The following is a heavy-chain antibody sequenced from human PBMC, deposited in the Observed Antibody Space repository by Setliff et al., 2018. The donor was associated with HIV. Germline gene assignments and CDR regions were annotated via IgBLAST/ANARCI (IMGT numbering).Heavy chain of an antibody. Sequence: TVSGDSFSNYYWSWIRQPPGKGLEWIGYVFYTGSATYNPSLKSRVSISVDRSTNRFSLMLHSVTAADTAVYYCARDVGGSEMATHFDYWGPGTLVTVSS. CDR3: ARDVGGSEMATHFDY. CDR2: VFYTGSA. J-gene: IGHJ4*02. V-gene: IGHV4-59*12. CDR1: GDSFSNYY. D-gene: IGHD3-16*01.